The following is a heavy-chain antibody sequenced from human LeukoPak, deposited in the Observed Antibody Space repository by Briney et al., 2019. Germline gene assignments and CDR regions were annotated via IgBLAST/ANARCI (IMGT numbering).Heavy chain of an antibody. D-gene: IGHD6-13*01. V-gene: IGHV3-23*01. Sequence: PGGTLRLSCAASGFTFSSYGMSWVRQAPGKGLEWVSAISGSGGSTYYADSVKGRFTISRDNAKNSLYLQMNSLRAEDTALYYCAREGIAAPNWFDPWGQGTLVTVSS. CDR3: AREGIAAPNWFDP. CDR1: GFTFSSYG. J-gene: IGHJ5*02. CDR2: ISGSGGST.